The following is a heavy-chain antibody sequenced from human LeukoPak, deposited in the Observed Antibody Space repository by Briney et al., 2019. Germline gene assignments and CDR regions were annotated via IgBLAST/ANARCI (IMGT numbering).Heavy chain of an antibody. CDR3: ARDQGAAGDY. CDR1: GFTFSNYW. V-gene: IGHV3-7*01. D-gene: IGHD6-13*01. J-gene: IGHJ4*02. Sequence: GGSLRLSCAASGFTFSNYWMTWVRQAPGKGLEWVANIDQDGSEKFYVDSVKGRFTISRDNGKNSMYPQMNSLRAEDTALYYCARDQGAAGDYWGQGTLVTVSS. CDR2: IDQDGSEK.